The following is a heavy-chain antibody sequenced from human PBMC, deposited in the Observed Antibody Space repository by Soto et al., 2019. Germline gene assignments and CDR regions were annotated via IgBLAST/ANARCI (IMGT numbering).Heavy chain of an antibody. V-gene: IGHV1-18*01. J-gene: IGHJ4*02. CDR3: ATDRDSSGYYFH. CDR1: GYTFTDYA. D-gene: IGHD3-22*01. Sequence: QVQLVQSGAEVKKPGASVKVSCKASGYTFTDYAITWVRQAPGQGLEWMGWISSYNGNTNYAEKLQGRVTMTTDTSSSKAYMEVRSMRCDDTALYYCATDRDSSGYYFHWGQGTLVTVSS. CDR2: ISSYNGNT.